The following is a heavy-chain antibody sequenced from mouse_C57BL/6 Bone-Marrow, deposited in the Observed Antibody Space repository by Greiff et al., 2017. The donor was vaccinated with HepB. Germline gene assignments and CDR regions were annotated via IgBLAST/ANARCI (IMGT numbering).Heavy chain of an antibody. J-gene: IGHJ1*03. D-gene: IGHD2-4*01. V-gene: IGHV1-19*01. CDR1: GYTFTDYY. CDR2: INPYNGGT. Sequence: EVQGVESGPVLVKPGASVKMSCKASGYTFTDYYMNWVKQSHGKSLEWIGVINPYNGGTSYNQKFKGKATLTVDKSSSTAYMELNSLTSEDSAVYYCARASMIKRWYFDVWGTGTTVTVSS. CDR3: ARASMIKRWYFDV.